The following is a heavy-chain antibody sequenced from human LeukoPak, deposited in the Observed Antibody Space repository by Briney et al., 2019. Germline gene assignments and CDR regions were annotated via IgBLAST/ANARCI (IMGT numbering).Heavy chain of an antibody. V-gene: IGHV3-33*01. Sequence: LGGSLRLSCAASGFTFSSYGMHWVRQAPGKGLEWVAVIWYDGSNKYYADSVKGRSTISRDNSKNTLYLQMNSLRAEDTAVYYCARDRSVDPDYNWFDPWGQGTLVTVSS. CDR3: ARDRSVDPDYNWFDP. CDR1: GFTFSSYG. J-gene: IGHJ5*02. CDR2: IWYDGSNK. D-gene: IGHD6-19*01.